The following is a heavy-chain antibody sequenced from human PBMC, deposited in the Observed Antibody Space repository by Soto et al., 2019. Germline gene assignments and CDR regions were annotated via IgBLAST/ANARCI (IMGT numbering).Heavy chain of an antibody. J-gene: IGHJ4*02. CDR1: GFTISSYW. V-gene: IGHV3-7*01. CDR3: ARGFDSDI. Sequence: EVQLVESGGGVVQPGGSLRLSCAASGFTISSYWMSWVRQAPGKGLEWVANIKQDGSEKYYVDSVKGRFTMSRDNARNSLYLQMNSLRAEDTAVYYCARGFDSDIWGQGTLVTVSS. CDR2: IKQDGSEK. D-gene: IGHD3-22*01.